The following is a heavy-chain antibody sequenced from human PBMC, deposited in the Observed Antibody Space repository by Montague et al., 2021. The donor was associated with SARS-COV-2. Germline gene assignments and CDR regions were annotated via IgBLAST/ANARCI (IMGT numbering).Heavy chain of an antibody. J-gene: IGHJ5*02. V-gene: IGHV4-31*03. D-gene: IGHD3-22*01. CDR3: ARATRSIVVLNWFDP. CDR1: GGSISSGGYY. Sequence: LVKPTQTLSLTCTVSGGSISSGGYYWSWIRQHPGKGLEWIGYIYYSGSTYYNPSLKSRVTISVDTSKNQFSLKLSSVTAADTAVYYCARATRSIVVLNWFDPWGQGTLVTVSS. CDR2: IYYSGST.